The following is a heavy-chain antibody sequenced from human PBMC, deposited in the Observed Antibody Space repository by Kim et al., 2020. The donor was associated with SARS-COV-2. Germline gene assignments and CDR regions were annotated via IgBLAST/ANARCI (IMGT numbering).Heavy chain of an antibody. D-gene: IGHD6-13*01. V-gene: IGHV3-11*01. CDR2: ISTHGNLI. CDR1: GFTLSDYY. J-gene: IGHJ4*02. Sequence: GGSLRLSCAASGFTLSDYYMTWIRRAAGEGLEWISYISTHGNLINYADSVKGRFTISRDKAKHSLYLQMNSLIAEDTAVYYCARFAYSCRWYLDYLGPGT. CDR3: ARFAYSCRWYLDY.